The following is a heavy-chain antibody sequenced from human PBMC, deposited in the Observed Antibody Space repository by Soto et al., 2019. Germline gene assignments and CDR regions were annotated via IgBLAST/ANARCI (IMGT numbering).Heavy chain of an antibody. D-gene: IGHD2-2*01. J-gene: IGHJ6*03. CDR1: GGSISSYY. CDR2: IYYSGST. Sequence: SETLSLTCTVSGGSISSYYWSWIRQPPGKGLEWIGYIYYSGSTNYNPSLKSRVTISVDTSKNQFSLKLSSVTAADTAVYYCARDRVVPAAPLGGYYYMDVWGKGTTVTVSS. CDR3: ARDRVVPAAPLGGYYYMDV. V-gene: IGHV4-59*01.